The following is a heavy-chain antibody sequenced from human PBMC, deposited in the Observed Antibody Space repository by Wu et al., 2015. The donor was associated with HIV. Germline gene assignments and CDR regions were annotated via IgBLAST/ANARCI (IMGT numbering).Heavy chain of an antibody. Sequence: QVQLVQSGAEVKKPGSSVKVSCKASGGTFSRYAISWVRQAPGQGLEWMGGIVPILGTTHFAQKFLGRVTITADESTSISYMELSSLRSEDTAVYYCASSPYDSSGYFYGGFFDYWGQGTLVPVSS. CDR2: IVPILGTT. J-gene: IGHJ4*02. CDR3: ASSPYDSSGYFYGGFFDY. D-gene: IGHD3-22*01. V-gene: IGHV1-69*12. CDR1: GGTFSRYA.